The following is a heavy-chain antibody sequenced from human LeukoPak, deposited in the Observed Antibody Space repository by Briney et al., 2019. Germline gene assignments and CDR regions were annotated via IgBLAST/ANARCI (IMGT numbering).Heavy chain of an antibody. J-gene: IGHJ3*02. CDR2: IIPILGIA. CDR3: ASRITEYCSSTSCYIGAFDI. Sequence: SVKVSCEASGGTFSSYTISWVRQAPGQGLEWMGRIIPILGIANYAQKFQGRVTITADKSTSTAYMEPSSLRSEDTAVYYCASRITEYCSSTSCYIGAFDIWGQGTMVTVSS. CDR1: GGTFSSYT. D-gene: IGHD2-2*02. V-gene: IGHV1-69*02.